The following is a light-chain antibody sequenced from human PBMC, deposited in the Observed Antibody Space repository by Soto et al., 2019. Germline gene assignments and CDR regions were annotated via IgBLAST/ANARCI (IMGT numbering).Light chain of an antibody. Sequence: EIVLTQSPATLSLSPGERATLSCRASQSVSSYLAWYQQKPGQAPRLLIYDASNRATGIPARFSGSGSGIDFTLTISSLEPEDFAVYYCQQRSNWVTFGGGTKVEIK. CDR1: QSVSSY. CDR2: DAS. J-gene: IGKJ4*01. V-gene: IGKV3-11*01. CDR3: QQRSNWVT.